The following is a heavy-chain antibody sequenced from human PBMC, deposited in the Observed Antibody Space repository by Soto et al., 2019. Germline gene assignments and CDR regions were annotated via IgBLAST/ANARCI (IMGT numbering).Heavy chain of an antibody. Sequence: SLSCAASGFKFSNYAMSWVRQAPGKGLEWVSLISATGGGTYYADSVKGRFTISRDNSHNTLYLQVHSLTAEDTAVYYCAKDRRSGGNSAFYFDFWGQGAQVTVSS. CDR2: ISATGGGT. J-gene: IGHJ4*02. V-gene: IGHV3-23*01. CDR3: AKDRRSGGNSAFYFDF. CDR1: GFKFSNYA. D-gene: IGHD3-16*01.